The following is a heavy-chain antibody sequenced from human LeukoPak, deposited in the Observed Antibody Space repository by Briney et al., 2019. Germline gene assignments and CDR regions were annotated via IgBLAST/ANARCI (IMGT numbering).Heavy chain of an antibody. CDR3: AKDQAVVVAATPYYYYGMDV. J-gene: IGHJ6*02. V-gene: IGHV3-23*01. CDR2: ISGSGGST. CDR1: GFTVSSNY. D-gene: IGHD2-15*01. Sequence: GGSLRLSCAASGFTVSSNYMSWVRQAPGKGLEWVSAISGSGGSTYYADSVKGRFTISRDNAKNSLYLQMNSLRAEDTALYYRAKDQAVVVAATPYYYYGMDVWGQGTTVTVSS.